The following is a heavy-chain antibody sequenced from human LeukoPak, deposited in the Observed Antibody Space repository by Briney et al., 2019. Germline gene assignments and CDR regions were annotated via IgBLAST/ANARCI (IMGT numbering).Heavy chain of an antibody. J-gene: IGHJ4*02. V-gene: IGHV4-39*01. CDR2: IFYSGRT. CDR1: GGSISGSNYY. Sequence: SETLSLTCIVSGGSISGSNYYWGWIRQPPGMGLEWIGSIFYSGRTYLNPSLKSRVTISVDTSKNQFSLRLSSVTAADTAVYYCARHEEEDGYNAKTLDYWGQGALVTVSS. CDR3: ARHEEEDGYNAKTLDY. D-gene: IGHD5-24*01.